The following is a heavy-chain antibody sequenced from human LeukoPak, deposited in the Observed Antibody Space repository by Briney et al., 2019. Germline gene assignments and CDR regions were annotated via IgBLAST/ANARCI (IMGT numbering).Heavy chain of an antibody. CDR1: GGSISSGGYY. J-gene: IGHJ4*02. V-gene: IGHV4-31*03. Sequence: SETLSLTCTVSGGSISSGGYYWSWIRQHPGKGLEWIGYIYYSGSTYYNPSLKSRVTISVDTSKNQFSLKLSSVTAADTAVYYCARARLGEAVVEDYWGQGTLVTVSS. D-gene: IGHD3-16*01. CDR3: ARARLGEAVVEDY. CDR2: IYYSGST.